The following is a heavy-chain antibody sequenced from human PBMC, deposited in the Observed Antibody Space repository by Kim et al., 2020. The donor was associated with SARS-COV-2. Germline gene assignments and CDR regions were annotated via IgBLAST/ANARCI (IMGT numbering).Heavy chain of an antibody. D-gene: IGHD3-10*01. CDR3: ARHEMVRGVIWGGEPEYYFDY. CDR2: IYYSGST. Sequence: SETLSLTCTVSGGSISSSSYYWGWIRQPPGKGLEWIGSIYYSGSTYYNPSLKSRVTISVDTSKNQFSLKLSSVTTADTAVYYCARHEMVRGVIWGGEPEYYFDYWGQGTLVTVSS. V-gene: IGHV4-39*01. CDR1: GGSISSSSYY. J-gene: IGHJ4*02.